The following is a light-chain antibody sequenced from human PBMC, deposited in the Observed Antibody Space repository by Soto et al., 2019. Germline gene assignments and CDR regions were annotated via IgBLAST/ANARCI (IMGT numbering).Light chain of an antibody. CDR1: SSNIGSDY. J-gene: IGLJ2*01. CDR3: AAWDDSLSDVV. CDR2: RNT. V-gene: IGLV1-47*01. Sequence: QLVLTQPPSVSGTPGQRVTISCSGGSSNIGSDYVFWFQHLPGAAPKLLIYRNTQRPSGVPNRFSGSKSGTSASLAISGLRSEDEGSYYCAAWDDSLSDVVFGGGTKVTVL.